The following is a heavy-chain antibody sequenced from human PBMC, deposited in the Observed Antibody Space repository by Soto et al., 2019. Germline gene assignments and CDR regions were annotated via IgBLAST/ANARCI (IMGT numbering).Heavy chain of an antibody. CDR2: INHSGST. CDR1: GGSFSGYY. V-gene: IGHV4-34*01. CDR3: ARGRGYDFWSGYPRANWFDP. J-gene: IGHJ5*02. Sequence: SETLSLTCAVYGGSFSGYYWSWIRQPPGKGLEWIGEINHSGSTNYNPSLKSRVTISVDTSKNQFSLKLSSVTAADTAVYYCARGRGYDFWSGYPRANWFDPWGQGTLVTVSS. D-gene: IGHD3-3*01.